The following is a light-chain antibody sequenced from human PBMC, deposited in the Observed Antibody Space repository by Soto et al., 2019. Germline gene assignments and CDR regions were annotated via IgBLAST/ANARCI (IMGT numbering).Light chain of an antibody. J-gene: IGKJ5*01. CDR3: QQYHNWPIT. CDR1: QSVSSSY. Sequence: EIVLTQSPGTLSLSPGEIATLSFSASQSVSSSYLAWYQQKPGQAPRILMYDASTRATGISARFSGSGSGTEFTLTISSLQSEDFAVYYCQQYHNWPITFGQGTRLEIK. CDR2: DAS. V-gene: IGKV3-15*01.